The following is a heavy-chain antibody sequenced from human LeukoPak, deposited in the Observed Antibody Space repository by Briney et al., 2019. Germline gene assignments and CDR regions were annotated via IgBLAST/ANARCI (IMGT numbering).Heavy chain of an antibody. CDR3: ARAEGDTGYFDY. V-gene: IGHV4-34*01. D-gene: IGHD3-16*01. CDR1: GESFSGYS. CDR2: INHSGST. Sequence: SETLSLTCTVYGESFSGYSCTWIRQPPGKGLEWIAEINHSGSTNYNPSLKSRVTISLDTSKNQFFLGLSSVTAADTAVYYCARAEGDTGYFDYWGQGTLVTVSS. J-gene: IGHJ4*02.